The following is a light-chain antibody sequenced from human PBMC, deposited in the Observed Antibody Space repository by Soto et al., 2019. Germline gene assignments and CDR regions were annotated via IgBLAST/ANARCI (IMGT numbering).Light chain of an antibody. CDR3: HQSYSIPPST. CDR1: QSISSS. V-gene: IGKV1-39*01. Sequence: DIQMTQSPSSLSASVGDRVTITCRASQSISSSLNWYQQKPGKAPKLLIYAASSLQSGVPSRFSGSGSGTDFTLIISSLQPEDCATSYCHQSYSIPPSTFGQGTKVDIK. J-gene: IGKJ2*02. CDR2: AAS.